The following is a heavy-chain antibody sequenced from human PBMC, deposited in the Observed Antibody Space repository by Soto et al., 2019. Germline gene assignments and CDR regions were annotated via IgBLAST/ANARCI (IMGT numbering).Heavy chain of an antibody. CDR1: GFTFSSYA. Sequence: QVQLVESGGGVVQPGRSLRLSCAASGFTFSSYAMHWVRQAPGKGLEWVAVISYDGSHKYYADSVKGRFTISRDNYMYTLYLQMNSLRAEHTAVYYCAREPYDYIWGSYRRTHFDYWGQGPLLTVSS. J-gene: IGHJ4*02. D-gene: IGHD3-16*02. V-gene: IGHV3-30-3*01. CDR3: AREPYDYIWGSYRRTHFDY. CDR2: ISYDGSHK.